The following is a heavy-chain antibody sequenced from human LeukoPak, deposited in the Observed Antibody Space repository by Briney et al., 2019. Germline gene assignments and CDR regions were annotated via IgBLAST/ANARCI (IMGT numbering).Heavy chain of an antibody. J-gene: IGHJ3*02. D-gene: IGHD6-19*01. Sequence: GRSLRLSCAASGFTFSSYGMHWVRQAPGKGLEWVAVISYDGSNKYYADSVKGRFTISRDNSKNTLYLQMNSLRAEDTAVYYCAKGSAYSGGWYKGAFDIWGQGTMVTVSS. CDR2: ISYDGSNK. V-gene: IGHV3-30*18. CDR3: AKGSAYSGGWYKGAFDI. CDR1: GFTFSSYG.